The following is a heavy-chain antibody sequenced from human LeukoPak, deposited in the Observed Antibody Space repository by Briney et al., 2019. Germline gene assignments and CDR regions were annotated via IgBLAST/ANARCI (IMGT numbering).Heavy chain of an antibody. V-gene: IGHV1-46*01. CDR1: GYTFTSYY. Sequence: ASVKVSCKASGYTFTSYYMHWVRQAPGQALEWMGIINPSGGSTSYAQKFQGRVTMTRDMSTSTVYMELSSLRSEDTAVYYCARGIGDRFRLQHVIDYWGQGTLVTVSS. CDR2: INPSGGST. CDR3: ARGIGDRFRLQHVIDY. J-gene: IGHJ4*02. D-gene: IGHD2-21*02.